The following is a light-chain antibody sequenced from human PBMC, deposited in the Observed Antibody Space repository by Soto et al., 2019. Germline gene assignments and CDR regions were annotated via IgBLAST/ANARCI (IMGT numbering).Light chain of an antibody. CDR2: DAS. Sequence: EIVLTQSPGTLSLSPGERATLSCRASQSVTSTYLAWYQQKPGQAPRLLIYDASSRATGIPDRFSGSGSGADFTLHISRLEPEGFAVDYWQQYGSSPPYTFGQGTKLEIK. CDR3: QQYGSSPPYT. V-gene: IGKV3-20*01. CDR1: QSVTSTY. J-gene: IGKJ2*01.